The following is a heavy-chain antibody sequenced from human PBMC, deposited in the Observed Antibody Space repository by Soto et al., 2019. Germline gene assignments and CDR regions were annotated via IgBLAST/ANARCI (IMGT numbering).Heavy chain of an antibody. J-gene: IGHJ4*02. CDR1: GFTFSHAW. CDR2: IKSKTEGGTT. Sequence: PGGSLRLSCAASGFTFSHAWMSWVRQTPGKGLEWVGRIKSKTEGGTTDYATPVKGRFTISGDDSKNTLYLQMNSLQIEDTGVYYCTTEQQVHSYWFDYWGQGALVTVSS. CDR3: TTEQQVHSYWFDY. V-gene: IGHV3-15*01. D-gene: IGHD2-8*02.